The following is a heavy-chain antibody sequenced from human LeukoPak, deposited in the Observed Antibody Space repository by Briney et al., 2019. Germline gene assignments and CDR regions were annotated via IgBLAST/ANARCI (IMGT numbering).Heavy chain of an antibody. CDR2: ISAYNGNT. Sequence: ASVTVSCTSSGYTFTSYGISWVRQAPGQGLEWMGWISAYNGNTNYAQKLQGRVTMTTDTSTSTAYMELRSLRSDDTAVYYCARDLNQQLADYNWFDPWGQGTLVTVSS. J-gene: IGHJ5*02. V-gene: IGHV1-18*01. CDR1: GYTFTSYG. CDR3: ARDLNQQLADYNWFDP. D-gene: IGHD6-13*01.